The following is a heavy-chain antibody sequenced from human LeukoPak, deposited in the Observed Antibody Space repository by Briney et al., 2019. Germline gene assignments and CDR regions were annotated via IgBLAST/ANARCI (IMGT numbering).Heavy chain of an antibody. CDR2: IYYRGST. CDR3: ARDPGYSYGYSYFDY. Sequence: SDTLTLTCTVSGRSISSYYWSWIRQPPGKGLEWIGYIYYRGSTNYNPSLKRRVTISVDTSKNQFSLKLSSVTAADTAVYYCARDPGYSYGYSYFDYWGQGTLVTVSS. J-gene: IGHJ4*02. CDR1: GRSISSYY. D-gene: IGHD5-18*01. V-gene: IGHV4-59*01.